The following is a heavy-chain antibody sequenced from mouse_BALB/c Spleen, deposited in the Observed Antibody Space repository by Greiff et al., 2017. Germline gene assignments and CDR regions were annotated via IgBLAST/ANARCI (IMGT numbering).Heavy chain of an antibody. D-gene: IGHD1-1*01. CDR3: ARIYYYGSSYDYAMDY. CDR2: ISSGGSYT. CDR1: GFTFSSYA. Sequence: QLVESGGGLVKPGGSLKLSCAASGFTFSSYAMSWVRQSPEKRLEWVAEISSGGSYTYYPDTVTGRFTISRDNAKNTLYLEMSSLRSEDTAMYYCARIYYYGSSYDYAMDYWGQGTSVTVSS. V-gene: IGHV5-9-4*01. J-gene: IGHJ4*01.